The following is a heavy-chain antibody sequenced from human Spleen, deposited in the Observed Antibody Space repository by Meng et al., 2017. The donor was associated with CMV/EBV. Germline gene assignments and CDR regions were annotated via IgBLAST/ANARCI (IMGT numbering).Heavy chain of an antibody. CDR3: ASQILHSRSSHFPYYYAMDV. CDR1: VNPFTSLD. J-gene: IGHJ6*02. D-gene: IGHD6-6*01. Sequence: ASVKVSCKTSVNPFTSLDVNWVRQATGQGRAWMGWINPNSGNTGYPQKLQGRVTMTRNTAISTTYMELSSLRSEDTAVYYCASQILHSRSSHFPYYYAMDVWGQGTTVTVSS. V-gene: IGHV1-8*01. CDR2: INPNSGNT.